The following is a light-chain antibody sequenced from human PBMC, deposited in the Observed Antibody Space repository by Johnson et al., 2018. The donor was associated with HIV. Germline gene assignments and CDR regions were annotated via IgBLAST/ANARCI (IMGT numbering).Light chain of an antibody. CDR3: GTWDTSLSAGGV. CDR2: DNN. Sequence: QSLLTQPPSVSAAPGQKVTISCSGSSSNIGNNYESWYQQLPGTAPKLLIYDNNKRPSGIPDRFSGSKSGTSATLGITGLQTGDEADYYCGTWDTSLSAGGVFGSGTRLTVL. CDR1: SSNIGNNY. J-gene: IGLJ1*01. V-gene: IGLV1-51*01.